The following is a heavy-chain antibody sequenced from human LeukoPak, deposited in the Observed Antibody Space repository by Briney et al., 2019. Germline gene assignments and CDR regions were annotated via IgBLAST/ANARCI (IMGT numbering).Heavy chain of an antibody. D-gene: IGHD3-16*01. V-gene: IGHV3-23*01. J-gene: IGHJ4*02. CDR1: GXTFSSYA. CDR2: ISGSGGST. CDR3: AKVLGFGGVRSYFDY. Sequence: PGGSLRLSCAASGXTFSSYAMSWVRQAPGKGLEWVSAISGSGGSTYYADSVKGRFTISRDNSKNTLYLQMNSLRAEDTAVYYCAKVLGFGGVRSYFDYWGQGTLVTVSS.